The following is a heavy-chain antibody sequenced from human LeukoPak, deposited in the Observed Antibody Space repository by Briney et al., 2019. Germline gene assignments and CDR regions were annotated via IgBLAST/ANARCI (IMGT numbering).Heavy chain of an antibody. V-gene: IGHV3-43*01. CDR3: ARAPSEIGGYYPEYFRH. Sequence: GGSLRLSCAASGFTFHDYNMIWVRQTPGKGLEWVSLITWDGGETFYADSVQGRFTISRDNAKKTVSLQMNSLRPEDTGVYYCARAPSEIGGYYPEYFRHWGQGTLVTVSS. CDR2: ITWDGGET. D-gene: IGHD3-22*01. CDR1: GFTFHDYN. J-gene: IGHJ1*01.